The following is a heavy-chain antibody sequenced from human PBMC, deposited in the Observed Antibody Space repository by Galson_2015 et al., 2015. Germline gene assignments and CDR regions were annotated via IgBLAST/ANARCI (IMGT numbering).Heavy chain of an antibody. CDR1: GFTFTNAW. D-gene: IGHD4/OR15-4a*01. CDR2: IKNKADGGTT. Sequence: SLRLSCAASGFTFTNAWMTWVRQAPGKRLEWVGRIKNKADGGTTDYGASVKGRFTISRDDSKNTLYLQMNGLKTEDTAVYYCARGDYGSIDVWGKGNPVTVSS. V-gene: IGHV3-15*01. J-gene: IGHJ6*03. CDR3: ARGDYGSIDV.